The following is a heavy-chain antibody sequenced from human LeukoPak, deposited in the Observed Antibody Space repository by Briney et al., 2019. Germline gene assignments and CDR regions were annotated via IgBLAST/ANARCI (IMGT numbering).Heavy chain of an antibody. V-gene: IGHV3-11*06. J-gene: IGHJ6*02. CDR3: ARASAGYSSSWTPLGMDV. CDR1: GFTFSDYY. D-gene: IGHD6-13*01. Sequence: GGSLRLSCAASGFTFSDYYMSWIRQAPGKGLEWVSSISSSSSYIYYADSVKGRFTISRDNAKNSLYLQMNSLRAEDTAVYYCARASAGYSSSWTPLGMDVWGQGTTVTVSS. CDR2: ISSSSSYI.